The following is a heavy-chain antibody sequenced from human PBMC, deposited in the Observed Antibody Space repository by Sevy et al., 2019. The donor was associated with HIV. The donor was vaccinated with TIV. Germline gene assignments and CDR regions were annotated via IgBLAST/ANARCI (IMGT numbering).Heavy chain of an antibody. CDR1: GFTFSSYG. D-gene: IGHD3-22*01. CDR2: IRYDGSNK. Sequence: GESLKISCAASGFTFSSYGMHWVRQAPGKGLEWVAFIRYDGSNKYYADSVKGRFTISRDNSKNTLYLQMNSLRAEDTAVYYCAKDGANYYDSSGYSWGQGTLVTVPS. V-gene: IGHV3-30*02. J-gene: IGHJ4*02. CDR3: AKDGANYYDSSGYS.